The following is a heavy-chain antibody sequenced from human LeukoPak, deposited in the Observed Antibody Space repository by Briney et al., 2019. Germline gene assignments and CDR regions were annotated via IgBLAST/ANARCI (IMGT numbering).Heavy chain of an antibody. J-gene: IGHJ6*02. Sequence: GGSLRLSCAASGFTFSSYGMHWVRQAPGKGLEWVAVISYDGSNKYYADSVKGRFTISRDNSKNTLNLQMNSLRAEDTAVYYCAKEDGSSMSLYYYYGMDVWGQGTTVTVSS. CDR1: GFTFSSYG. CDR2: ISYDGSNK. CDR3: AKEDGSSMSLYYYYGMDV. V-gene: IGHV3-30*18. D-gene: IGHD6-6*01.